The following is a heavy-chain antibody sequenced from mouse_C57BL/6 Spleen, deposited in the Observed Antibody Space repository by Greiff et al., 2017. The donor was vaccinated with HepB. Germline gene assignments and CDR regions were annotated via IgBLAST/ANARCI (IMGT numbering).Heavy chain of an antibody. CDR3: ARGVYGSSFDY. CDR2: IHPNSGST. CDR1: GYTFTSYW. Sequence: QVQLQQPGAELVKPGASVKLSCKASGYTFTSYWMHWVKQRPGQGLEWIGMIHPNSGSTNYNEKFKSKATLTVDKSSSTAYMQLSSLTSEDYAVYYCARGVYGSSFDYWGQGTTLTVSS. V-gene: IGHV1-64*01. D-gene: IGHD1-1*01. J-gene: IGHJ2*01.